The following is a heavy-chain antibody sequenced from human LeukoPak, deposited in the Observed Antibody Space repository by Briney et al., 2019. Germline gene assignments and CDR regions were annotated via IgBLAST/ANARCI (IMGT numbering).Heavy chain of an antibody. J-gene: IGHJ4*02. CDR1: GGSISSSSYY. V-gene: IGHV4-39*01. CDR3: ARHLGYSSGWTFDY. Sequence: SETLSLTCTVSGGSISSSSYYWGWIRQPPGKGLEWIGSIYYSGSTYYNPSLKSRVTISVDTSKNQFSLKLSSATAADTAVYYCARHLGYSSGWTFDYWGQGTLVTVSS. CDR2: IYYSGST. D-gene: IGHD6-19*01.